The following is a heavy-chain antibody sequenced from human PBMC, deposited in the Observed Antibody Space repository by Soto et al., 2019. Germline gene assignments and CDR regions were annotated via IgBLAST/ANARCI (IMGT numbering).Heavy chain of an antibody. Sequence: SETLSLTCTVSGGSISSGGYYWSWIRQHPGKGLEWIGYIYYSGSTYYNPSLKSRVTISVDTSKNQFSLKLSSVTAADAAVYYCARWNYYDSSGYYRSVDYWGQGTLVTVSS. V-gene: IGHV4-31*03. CDR2: IYYSGST. CDR1: GGSISSGGYY. D-gene: IGHD3-22*01. J-gene: IGHJ4*02. CDR3: ARWNYYDSSGYYRSVDY.